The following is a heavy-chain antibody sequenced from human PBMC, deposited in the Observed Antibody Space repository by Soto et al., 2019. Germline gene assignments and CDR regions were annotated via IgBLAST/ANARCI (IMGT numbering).Heavy chain of an antibody. J-gene: IGHJ5*02. CDR1: GYTFTSYA. CDR3: ARDEDQLLRSSSWPGGWFDP. CDR2: INAGNGNT. D-gene: IGHD6-13*01. Sequence: QVQLVQSGAEVKKPGASVKVSCKASGYTFTSYAMHWVRQAPGQRLEWMGWINAGNGNTKYSQKFQGRVTITRDTSASTAYMELSSLRSEDTAVYYCARDEDQLLRSSSWPGGWFDPWGQGTLVTVSS. V-gene: IGHV1-3*01.